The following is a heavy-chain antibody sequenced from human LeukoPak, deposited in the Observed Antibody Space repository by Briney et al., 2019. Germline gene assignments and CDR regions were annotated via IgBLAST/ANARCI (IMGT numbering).Heavy chain of an antibody. CDR2: ISGSGGST. V-gene: IGHV3-23*01. CDR1: GFTFSSSA. D-gene: IGHD2/OR15-2a*01. CDR3: AKGPLLWN. Sequence: GGSLRLSCAASGFTFSSSAMNWVRQAPGKGLEWVSAISGSGGSTYYADSVKGRFTISRDNSRNALYLQMNSLRAEDTAVYYCAKGPLLWNWGQGTLVTVSS. J-gene: IGHJ4*02.